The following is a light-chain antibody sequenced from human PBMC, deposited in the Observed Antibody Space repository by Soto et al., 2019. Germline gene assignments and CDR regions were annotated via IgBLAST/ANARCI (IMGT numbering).Light chain of an antibody. CDR1: SSDVGSYNF. V-gene: IGLV2-23*01. J-gene: IGLJ2*01. CDR3: CSYARSVV. CDR2: EGS. Sequence: QSALTQPASVSGSPGQSITISCTGTSSDVGSYNFVSWYQQHPGKAPKLMIYEGSKRPSGVSNRFSGSKSGNTASLTISGLQAEDEADYYCCSYARSVVFGGGTKLTVL.